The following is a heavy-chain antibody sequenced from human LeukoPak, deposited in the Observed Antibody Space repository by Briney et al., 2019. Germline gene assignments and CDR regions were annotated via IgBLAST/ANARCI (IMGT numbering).Heavy chain of an antibody. J-gene: IGHJ3*02. CDR3: ARGRRWELGAFDI. CDR2: ISAYNGNT. D-gene: IGHD1-26*01. CDR1: GYTFSSNY. Sequence: ASVKVSCKASGYTFSSNYMHWVRQAPGQGLEWMGWISAYNGNTNYAQKLQGRVTMTTDTSTSTAYMELRSLRSDDTAVYYCARGRRWELGAFDIWGQGTMVTVSS. V-gene: IGHV1-18*04.